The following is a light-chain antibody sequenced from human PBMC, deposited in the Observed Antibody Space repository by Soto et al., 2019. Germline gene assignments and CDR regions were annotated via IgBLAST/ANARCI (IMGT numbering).Light chain of an antibody. CDR2: LNNDGSH. CDR1: SGHSSYD. J-gene: IGLJ3*02. Sequence: QLVLTQSPSASASLGASVKITCTLSSGHSSYDIAWHRQQPEKGPRYLMILNNDGSHTKGDGIPDRFSGSSSGAERYLTISSLQSEDGADYYCQTWGTGIPVVFGGGTKLTVL. CDR3: QTWGTGIPVV. V-gene: IGLV4-69*01.